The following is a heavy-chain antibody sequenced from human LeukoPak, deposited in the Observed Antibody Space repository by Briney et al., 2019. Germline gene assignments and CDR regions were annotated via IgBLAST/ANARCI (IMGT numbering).Heavy chain of an antibody. J-gene: IGHJ4*02. V-gene: IGHV4-39*01. D-gene: IGHD2-2*01. CDR2: IYYSGST. Sequence: SETLSLTFTVSGGSISSSSYYWGWIRQPPGKGLEWIGSIYYSGSTYYNPSLKSRVTISVDTSKNQFSLKLSSVTAADTAVYYCARVLVPAAVFEYWGQGTLVTVSS. CDR3: ARVLVPAAVFEY. CDR1: GGSISSSSYY.